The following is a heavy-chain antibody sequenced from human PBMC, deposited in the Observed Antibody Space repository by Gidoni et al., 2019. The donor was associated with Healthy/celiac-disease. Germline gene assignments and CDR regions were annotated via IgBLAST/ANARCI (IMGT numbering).Heavy chain of an antibody. D-gene: IGHD5-12*01. Sequence: EVQLVESGGGLVQPGGSLRLSCADSGFTFSRYWMSWVRQAPGKGLEWVDNIKQDGSEKYYVDSVKGRFTISRDNAKNSLYLQMNSLRAEDTAVYYCARRGRYSGYGYWGQGTLVTVSS. CDR3: ARRGRYSGYGY. V-gene: IGHV3-7*01. CDR1: GFTFSRYW. J-gene: IGHJ4*02. CDR2: IKQDGSEK.